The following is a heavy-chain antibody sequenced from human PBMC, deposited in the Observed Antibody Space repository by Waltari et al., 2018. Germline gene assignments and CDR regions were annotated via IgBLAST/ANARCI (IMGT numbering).Heavy chain of an antibody. CDR3: TGGAVTGTDF. CDR1: GFPFSGPT. D-gene: IGHD6-13*01. Sequence: EVQVVESGGGLVQPGGSVKLSCATSGFPFSGPTIHWVRQTSGKGLEWIGRIRSKPNNYATRYTASVEGRFTISRDDSENTAYLQMSSLMTEDTAVYYCTGGAVTGTDFWGQGTLVTVSS. V-gene: IGHV3-73*01. CDR2: IRSKPNNYAT. J-gene: IGHJ4*02.